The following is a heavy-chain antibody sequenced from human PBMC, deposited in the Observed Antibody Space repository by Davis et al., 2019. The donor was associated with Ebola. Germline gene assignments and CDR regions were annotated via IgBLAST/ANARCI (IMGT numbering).Heavy chain of an antibody. J-gene: IGHJ6*04. CDR2: ISSSGSTI. CDR3: ARDGILRFGELLLHYYYGMDV. CDR1: GFTFSSYD. V-gene: IGHV3-48*02. Sequence: GESLKISCAASGFTFSSYDMHWVRQAPGKGLEWVSYISSSGSTIYYADSVKGRFTISRDNAKNSLYLQMNSLRDEDTAVYYCARDGILRFGELLLHYYYGMDVWGKGTTVTVSS. D-gene: IGHD3-10*01.